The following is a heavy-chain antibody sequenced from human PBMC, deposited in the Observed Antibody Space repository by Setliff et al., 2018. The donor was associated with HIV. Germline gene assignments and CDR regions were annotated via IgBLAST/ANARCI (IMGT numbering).Heavy chain of an antibody. V-gene: IGHV1-8*02. Sequence: ASVKVSCKASGYTFTGYYLHWVRQAPGQGLEWMGWMNPNSGVSGYALKFHDRVTMTRDTSITTAYMELSSLTSEDTAVYYCARGKGVGGVIITGGLDVWGQGTTVTVSS. CDR3: ARGKGVGGVIITGGLDV. CDR2: MNPNSGVS. J-gene: IGHJ6*02. D-gene: IGHD3-10*01. CDR1: GYTFTGYY.